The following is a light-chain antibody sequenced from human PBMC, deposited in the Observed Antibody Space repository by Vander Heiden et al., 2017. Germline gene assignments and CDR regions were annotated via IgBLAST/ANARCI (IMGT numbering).Light chain of an antibody. Sequence: SSELAQDPAVSVALGQTVRITCQGDSLRNYYASWYQQKPGQAPVLVIHGKNNRPSGIPDRFSGSSSGNTASLTITGAQAEDEADYYCNSRDSSGDHWVFGGGTKLTGL. CDR1: SLRNYY. CDR2: GKN. J-gene: IGLJ3*02. CDR3: NSRDSSGDHWV. V-gene: IGLV3-19*01.